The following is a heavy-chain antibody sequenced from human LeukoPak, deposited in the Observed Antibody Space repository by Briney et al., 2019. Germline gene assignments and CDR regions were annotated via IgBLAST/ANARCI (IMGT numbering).Heavy chain of an antibody. V-gene: IGHV1-8*01. Sequence: ASVKVSCKASGYIFTSYDINWVRQATGQGLEWMGWMNPNSGNTGYAQKFQGRVTMTRNTSISTAYMELSSLRSEDTAVYYCARVFPPYYYDSSATFDYWGQGTLVTVSS. J-gene: IGHJ4*02. CDR3: ARVFPPYYYDSSATFDY. CDR2: MNPNSGNT. CDR1: GYIFTSYD. D-gene: IGHD3-22*01.